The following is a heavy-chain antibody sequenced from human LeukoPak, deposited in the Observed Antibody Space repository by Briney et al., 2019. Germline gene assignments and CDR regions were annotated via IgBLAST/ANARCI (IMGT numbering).Heavy chain of an antibody. J-gene: IGHJ4*02. V-gene: IGHV3-53*01. CDR2: SYSSGSR. D-gene: IGHD6-13*01. CDR3: ARDDKQQLVDY. Sequence: GGSLRLSCAASGFTVSTDHMSWVRQAPGKGLEWVAVSYSSGSRHYAESVKGRFTISRDNSKNTLYLQINSLRAEDTAVYYCARDDKQQLVDYWGQGTLVTVSS. CDR1: GFTVSTDH.